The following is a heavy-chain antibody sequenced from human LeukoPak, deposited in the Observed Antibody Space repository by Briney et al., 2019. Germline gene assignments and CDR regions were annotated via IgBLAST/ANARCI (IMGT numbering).Heavy chain of an antibody. CDR1: GFTFSSYE. J-gene: IGHJ4*02. Sequence: PGGSLRLSCAASGFTFSSYEMNWVRQAPGKGLEWVSYISSSGSTIYYADSVKGRFTISRDNAKNSLYLQMNSLRAEDTAVYYCARAPNVDYYDSSGPKGSFFFDYWGQGTLVTVSS. CDR2: ISSSGSTI. V-gene: IGHV3-48*03. D-gene: IGHD3-22*01. CDR3: ARAPNVDYYDSSGPKGSFFFDY.